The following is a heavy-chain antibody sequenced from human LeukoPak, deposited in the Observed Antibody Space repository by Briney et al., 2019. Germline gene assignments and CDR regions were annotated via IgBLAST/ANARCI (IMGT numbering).Heavy chain of an antibody. CDR3: AKDALAAAGTGIWFDP. D-gene: IGHD6-13*01. Sequence: PGGSLRLSCEASGFTFDDYAMHWVRQAPGKGLEWVSGISWNSGSIGYADSVKGRFTISRDNAKNSLYLQMNSLRAEDTALYYCAKDALAAAGTGIWFDPWGQGTLVTVSS. V-gene: IGHV3-9*01. J-gene: IGHJ5*02. CDR2: ISWNSGSI. CDR1: GFTFDDYA.